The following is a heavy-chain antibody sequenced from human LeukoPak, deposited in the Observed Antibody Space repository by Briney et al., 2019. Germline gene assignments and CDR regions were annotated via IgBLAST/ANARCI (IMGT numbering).Heavy chain of an antibody. Sequence: GGSLRLSCAASGFTFSSYAMHWVRQAPGKGLEWVAVIWYDGSNKYYADSVKGRFTISRDNSKNTLYLQMNSLRAEDTAVYYCAKGRCSGGSCYGRGFDNWGQGTLVTVSS. CDR3: AKGRCSGGSCYGRGFDN. CDR2: IWYDGSNK. D-gene: IGHD2-15*01. J-gene: IGHJ4*02. CDR1: GFTFSSYA. V-gene: IGHV3-33*06.